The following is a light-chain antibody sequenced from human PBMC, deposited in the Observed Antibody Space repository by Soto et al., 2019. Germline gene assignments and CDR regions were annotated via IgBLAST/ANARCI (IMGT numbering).Light chain of an antibody. CDR1: SSDVGGYNY. J-gene: IGLJ2*01. CDR3: SSYTSSSTVV. V-gene: IGLV2-14*01. Sequence: QSVLTQPASVSGSPGKSIAISCTGTSSDVGGYNYVSWYQQHPGKATKLMLYDVTYRPSGVSDRFSGSKSGNTASLTISGLQGEDEADYYCSSYTSSSTVVFGGGTKLTVL. CDR2: DVT.